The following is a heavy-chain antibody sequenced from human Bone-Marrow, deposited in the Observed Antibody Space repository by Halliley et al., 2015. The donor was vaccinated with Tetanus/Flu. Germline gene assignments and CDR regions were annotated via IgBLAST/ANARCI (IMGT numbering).Heavy chain of an antibody. V-gene: IGHV4-59*08. Sequence: IYYPGKTIYNPSLKSRVRISVDTSGNYFSLRLASVTTADTAVYYCARHALQSTAWHNWFDHRGQGTQVTVSS. CDR2: IYYPGKT. J-gene: IGHJ5*02. D-gene: IGHD2-21*02. CDR3: ARHALQSTAWHNWFDH.